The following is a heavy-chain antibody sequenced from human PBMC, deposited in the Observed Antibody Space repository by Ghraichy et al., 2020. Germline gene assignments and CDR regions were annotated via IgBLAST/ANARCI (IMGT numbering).Heavy chain of an antibody. J-gene: IGHJ5*02. CDR2: ISRDGEIT. CDR1: GFTFHSFA. V-gene: IGHV3-23*03. Sequence: GGSLRLSCAASGFTFHSFAMTWVRQAPGKGLEWVGFISRDGEITDYADSLKGRFIITRENSNSTLYLQMKNLRPEDTAVYYCVRILLSGLCLWFDPRGQGTLVIVSS. CDR3: VRILLSGLCLWFDP. D-gene: IGHD5-12*01.